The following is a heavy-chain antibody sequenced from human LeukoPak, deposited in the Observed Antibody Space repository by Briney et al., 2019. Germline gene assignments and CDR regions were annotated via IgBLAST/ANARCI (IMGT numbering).Heavy chain of an antibody. V-gene: IGHV1-8*01. Sequence: ASVKVSCKASGYTFTSYDINWVRQATGQGLEWMGWMNSNSGNTGYAQKFQGRVTMTRNTSISTAYMELSSLRSEDTAVYYCARGGDIVVVPAADFVYWGQGTLVSDCS. J-gene: IGHJ4*02. CDR1: GYTFTSYD. D-gene: IGHD2-2*01. CDR3: ARGGDIVVVPAADFVY. CDR2: MNSNSGNT.